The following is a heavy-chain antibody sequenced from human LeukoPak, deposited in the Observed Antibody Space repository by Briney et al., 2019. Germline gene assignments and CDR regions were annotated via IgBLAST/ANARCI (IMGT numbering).Heavy chain of an antibody. CDR2: ISSSSSYI. Sequence: GGSLRLSCAASGFSFNSYDMQWVRQSPGKGLERVSSISSSSSYIYYADSVKGRFTISRDNAKNSLYLQMNSLRAEDTAVYYCAKRGVVPAATDYFYYWGQGTLVTVSS. D-gene: IGHD2-2*01. V-gene: IGHV3-21*04. CDR1: GFSFNSYD. J-gene: IGHJ4*02. CDR3: AKRGVVPAATDYFYY.